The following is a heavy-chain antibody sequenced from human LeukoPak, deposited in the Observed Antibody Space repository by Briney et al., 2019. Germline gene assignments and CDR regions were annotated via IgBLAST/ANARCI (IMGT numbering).Heavy chain of an antibody. Sequence: SETLSLTCTVSGGSISSGGYYWSWIRQHPGKGLEWIGYIYYSGSTYYNSSLKSRVTISVDTSKNQFSLKLSSVTAADTAVYYCAKTLKKIVGATHYWGQGTLVTVSS. CDR1: GGSISSGGYY. V-gene: IGHV4-31*03. D-gene: IGHD1-26*01. J-gene: IGHJ4*02. CDR2: IYYSGST. CDR3: AKTLKKIVGATHY.